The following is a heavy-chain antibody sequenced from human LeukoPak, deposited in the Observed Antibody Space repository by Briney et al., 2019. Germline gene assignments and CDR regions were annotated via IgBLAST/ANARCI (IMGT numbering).Heavy chain of an antibody. CDR3: ARGDYCDSSGSSGRTIWFDP. CDR1: GGSFSGYY. J-gene: IGHJ5*02. D-gene: IGHD3-22*01. CDR2: INYSGST. V-gene: IGHV4-59*01. Sequence: SETLSLTCAVYGGSFSGYYWSWIRQPPGKGLEWIGYINYSGSTNYNPSLKSRVTISVDTSKNQFSLKLSSVTAADTAVYYCARGDYCDSSGSSGRTIWFDPWGQGTLVTVSS.